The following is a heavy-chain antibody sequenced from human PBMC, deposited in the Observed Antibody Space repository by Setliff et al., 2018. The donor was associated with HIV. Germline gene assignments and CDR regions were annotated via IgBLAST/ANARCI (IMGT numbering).Heavy chain of an antibody. V-gene: IGHV4-38-2*02. Sequence: SETLSLTCTVSGYSISSDYYWGWIRQPPGKGLEWIGNIYHSGSTYYSPSLKSRVTISVDRSRSQFSLNLRSVTAADTAVYYCASRWGSYYDTNGHPFDYWGQGTLVTVSS. J-gene: IGHJ4*02. CDR1: GYSISSDYY. CDR2: IYHSGST. CDR3: ASRWGSYYDTNGHPFDY. D-gene: IGHD3-22*01.